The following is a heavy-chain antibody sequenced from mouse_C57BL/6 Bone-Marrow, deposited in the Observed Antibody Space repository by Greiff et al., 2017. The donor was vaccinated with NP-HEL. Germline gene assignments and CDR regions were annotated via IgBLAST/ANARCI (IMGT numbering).Heavy chain of an antibody. CDR3: ARGGGDY. J-gene: IGHJ4*01. V-gene: IGHV5-12*01. Sequence: EVMLVESGGGLVQPGGSLKLSCAASGFTFSDYYMYWVRQTPEKRLEWVAYISNGGGSTYYPDTVKGRFTISRDNAKNTLYLQMSRLKSEDTAMYYCARGGGDYWGQGTSVTVSS. CDR2: ISNGGGST. CDR1: GFTFSDYY.